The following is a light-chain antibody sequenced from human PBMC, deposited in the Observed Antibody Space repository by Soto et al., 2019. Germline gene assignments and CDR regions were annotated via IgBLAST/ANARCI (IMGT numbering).Light chain of an antibody. V-gene: IGLV1-40*01. J-gene: IGLJ1*01. CDR1: SSNIGAGYD. CDR3: QSYDSSLSGFYV. CDR2: GNS. Sequence: QPALTQPPSVSGAPGQRVTISCTRSSSNIGAGYDVHWYQQLPGTAPKLLIYGNSNRPSGVPDRFSGSKSGTSASLAITGLQAEDEADYYCQSYDSSLSGFYVFGTGTKVTVL.